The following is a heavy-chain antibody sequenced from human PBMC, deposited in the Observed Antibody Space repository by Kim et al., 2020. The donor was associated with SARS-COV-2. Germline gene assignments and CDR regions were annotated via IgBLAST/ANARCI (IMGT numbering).Heavy chain of an antibody. J-gene: IGHJ4*02. CDR3: ARARITMIVVVKYFDY. Sequence: PSLQSRVTISVDTSKNQFSLKLGSVTAADTAVYYCARARITMIVVVKYFDYWGQGTLVTVSS. D-gene: IGHD3-22*01. V-gene: IGHV4-31*02.